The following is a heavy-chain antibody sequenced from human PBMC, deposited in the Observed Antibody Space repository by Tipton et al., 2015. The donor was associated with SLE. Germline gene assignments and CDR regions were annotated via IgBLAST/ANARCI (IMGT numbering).Heavy chain of an antibody. CDR2: INHSGST. J-gene: IGHJ6*02. Sequence: TLSLTCAVYGGSFSDYYWTWIRQPPGKGLEWIGEINHSGSTNYNPSLKSRVTISVDTSKNQFSLKLNSVTAADTAVYYCARQYSDYDYYYGMDVWGQGTTVTVSS. V-gene: IGHV4-34*01. D-gene: IGHD4-17*01. CDR1: GGSFSDYY. CDR3: ARQYSDYDYYYGMDV.